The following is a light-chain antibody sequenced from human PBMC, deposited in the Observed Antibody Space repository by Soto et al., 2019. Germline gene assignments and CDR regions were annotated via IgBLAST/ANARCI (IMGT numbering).Light chain of an antibody. V-gene: IGLV2-8*01. CDR3: SSYAGSNNLV. J-gene: IGLJ1*01. Sequence: QAVVTQPPSASGSPGQSVTISCTGTSSDVGDYNYVSWYQQHPGKAPKLMIYEVSKRPSGVPDRFSGSKSGNTASLTVSGLQAEDEGDYYCSSYAGSNNLVFGTGTKLTVL. CDR1: SSDVGDYNY. CDR2: EVS.